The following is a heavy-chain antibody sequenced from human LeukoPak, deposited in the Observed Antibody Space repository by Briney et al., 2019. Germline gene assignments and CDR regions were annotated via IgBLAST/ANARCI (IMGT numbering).Heavy chain of an antibody. CDR3: AKDMAARRTVDY. V-gene: IGHV3-30*02. CDR2: IRYDGSNK. J-gene: IGHJ4*02. Sequence: GGSLRLSCAASGFTFSSYGMHWVRQAPGKGLEWVAFIRYDGSNKYYADSVKGRFTISRDNSKNTLYLQMNSLRAEDTAVYYCAKDMAARRTVDYWGQGTLVTVSS. CDR1: GFTFSSYG. D-gene: IGHD6-6*01.